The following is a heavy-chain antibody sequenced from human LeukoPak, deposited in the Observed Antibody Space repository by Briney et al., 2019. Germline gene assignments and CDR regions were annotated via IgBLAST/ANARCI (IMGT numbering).Heavy chain of an antibody. CDR1: GLTFSSQW. D-gene: IGHD6-13*01. CDR3: ARANNSSWHN. J-gene: IGHJ4*02. CDR2: IKPDGSGE. V-gene: IGHV3-7*01. Sequence: QAGGSLRLSCATSGLTFSSQWMRWVRHVPGRGLDWVASIKPDGSGEYYAASVKGRFTVSRDNAKDSLYLQMNSLRVEDTAVYYCARANNSSWHNWGQGTLVTVSS.